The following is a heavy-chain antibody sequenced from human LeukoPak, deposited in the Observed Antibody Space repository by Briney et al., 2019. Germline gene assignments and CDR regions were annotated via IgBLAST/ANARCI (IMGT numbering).Heavy chain of an antibody. V-gene: IGHV3-9*01. CDR1: GFTFDDYA. Sequence: GRSLRLSCSASGFTFDDYAMHWVRQVPGKGPEWVSGISWNSGNIGYADSVKGRFTISRDNAKDSLHLQMNSLRAEDTALYYCANLHGDYRDYWGQGTLVTVSS. CDR3: ANLHGDYRDY. D-gene: IGHD4-17*01. J-gene: IGHJ4*02. CDR2: ISWNSGNI.